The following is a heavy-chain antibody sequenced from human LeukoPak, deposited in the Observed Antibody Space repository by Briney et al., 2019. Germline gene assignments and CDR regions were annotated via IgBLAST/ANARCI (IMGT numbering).Heavy chain of an antibody. Sequence: SQTLSLTCAISGDSVSSNSAAWSWIRQSPSRGLEWLGRTYYRSKWNNNYAISVKSRITIDPDTSKNQFSLQLNSVTPEDTGVYYCARARGYFDLWGRGTLVTVSS. CDR3: ARARGYFDL. CDR2: TYYRSKWNN. J-gene: IGHJ2*01. D-gene: IGHD3-10*01. CDR1: GDSVSSNSAA. V-gene: IGHV6-1*01.